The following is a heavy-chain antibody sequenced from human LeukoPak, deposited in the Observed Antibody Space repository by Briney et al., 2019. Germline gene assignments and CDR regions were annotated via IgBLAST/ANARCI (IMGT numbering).Heavy chain of an antibody. CDR3: SRARTVGAPPPIDY. CDR2: VSPISSYI. Sequence: GGSLRLSCAVSGFTFTSFSKIWVRQAPGKGLEWVSCVSPISSYIYYTDSVKGRFTISRDNAKNSVYLEMDSLKAEDSAVYYCSRARTVGAPPPIDYGSQGTLVTVSS. D-gene: IGHD1-26*01. CDR1: GFTFTSFS. V-gene: IGHV3-21*01. J-gene: IGHJ4*02.